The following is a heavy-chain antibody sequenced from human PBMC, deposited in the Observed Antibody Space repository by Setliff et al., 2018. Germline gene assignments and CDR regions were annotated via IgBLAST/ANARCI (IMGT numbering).Heavy chain of an antibody. J-gene: IGHJ4*02. Sequence: GGSLRLSCAASGFTFSSYAITWVRQAPGKGLEWVSMISGSGGNTYYADSVRGRFTISRDNSKNTLYLQINSLRAEDTAVYYCATRRGPYGYPYWGQGTLVTVSS. CDR1: GFTFSSYA. D-gene: IGHD5-12*01. CDR2: ISGSGGNT. CDR3: ATRRGPYGYPY. V-gene: IGHV3-23*01.